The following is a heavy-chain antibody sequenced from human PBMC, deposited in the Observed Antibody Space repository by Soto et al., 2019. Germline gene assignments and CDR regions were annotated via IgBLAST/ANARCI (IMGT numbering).Heavy chain of an antibody. V-gene: IGHV3-30-3*01. CDR3: ARDSPYIVVVPAVLYYFDY. CDR1: GFTFSSYA. Sequence: GGSLRLSCAASGFTFSSYAMHWVRQAPGKGLEWVAVISYDGSNRYYADSVKGRFTISRDNSKNTLYLQMNSLRAEDTAVYYCARDSPYIVVVPAVLYYFDYWGQGTLVTVSS. J-gene: IGHJ4*02. D-gene: IGHD2-2*01. CDR2: ISYDGSNR.